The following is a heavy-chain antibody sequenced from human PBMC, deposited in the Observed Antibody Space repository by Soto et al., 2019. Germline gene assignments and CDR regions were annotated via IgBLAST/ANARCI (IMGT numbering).Heavy chain of an antibody. CDR3: VRDTYDTTADY. J-gene: IGHJ4*02. V-gene: IGHV3-33*01. CDR1: KFTFSDFG. CDR2: IWYDGTKK. D-gene: IGHD3-22*01. Sequence: QVQLVESGGGVVQPGRSMRLSCAASKFTFSDFGMHWVRQAPDKGLEWQGTIWYDGTKKIYGDSVKGRFTIFRDNSKNTLYLQMNSLRVEDTAVYYCVRDTYDTTADYWGRGSLVTVSS.